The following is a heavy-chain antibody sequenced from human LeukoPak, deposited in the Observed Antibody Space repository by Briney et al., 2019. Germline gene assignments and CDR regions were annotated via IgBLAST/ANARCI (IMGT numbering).Heavy chain of an antibody. CDR3: SYSSAFDY. CDR1: GFTFSSYA. J-gene: IGHJ4*02. V-gene: IGHV3-30*03. CDR2: ISYDGSNK. Sequence: GGSLRLSCAASGFTFSSYAMSWVRQAPGKGLEWVAVISYDGSNKYYADSVKGRFTISRDNSKNTLYLQMNSLRAEDTAVYYCSYSSAFDYWGQGTLVTVSS. D-gene: IGHD6-25*01.